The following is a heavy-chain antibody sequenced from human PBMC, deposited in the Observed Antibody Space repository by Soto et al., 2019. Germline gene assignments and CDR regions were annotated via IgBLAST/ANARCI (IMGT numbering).Heavy chain of an antibody. D-gene: IGHD3-16*01. J-gene: IGHJ4*02. CDR3: ARDRLRVWGSFDY. CDR1: GFTFSSYS. Sequence: PGGSLRLSCAASGFTFSSYSMNWVRQAPGKGLEWVSSISSSSSYIYYADSVKGRFTISRDNAKNSLYLQMNSLRAEDTAVYYCARDRLRVWGSFDYWGQRPLVTVSS. V-gene: IGHV3-21*01. CDR2: ISSSSSYI.